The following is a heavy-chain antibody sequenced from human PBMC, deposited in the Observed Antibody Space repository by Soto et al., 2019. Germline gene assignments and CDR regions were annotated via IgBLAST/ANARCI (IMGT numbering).Heavy chain of an antibody. CDR3: ARESAATYYYYYYGMDV. D-gene: IGHD2-15*01. Sequence: VASVKVSCKASGYTFTSYYMHWVRQAPGQGLEWMGIINPSGGSTSYAQKFQGRVTMTRDTSTSTVYMELSSLRSEDTAVYYCARESAATYYYYYYGMDVWGQGTTVTVS. J-gene: IGHJ6*02. V-gene: IGHV1-46*01. CDR1: GYTFTSYY. CDR2: INPSGGST.